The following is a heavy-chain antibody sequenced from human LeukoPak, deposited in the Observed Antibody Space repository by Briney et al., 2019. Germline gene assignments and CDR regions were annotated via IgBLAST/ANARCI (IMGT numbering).Heavy chain of an antibody. V-gene: IGHV1-46*01. CDR3: ARSPLPYTKQYYFDY. J-gene: IGHJ4*02. CDR1: GYTFTGYY. D-gene: IGHD4-11*01. CDR2: INPSGGST. Sequence: ASVTVSCTASGYTFTGYYMHWVRQAPGQGLEWMGIINPSGGSTSYAQKFQGRVTMTRDTSTSTVYMELSSLRSEDTAVYYCARSPLPYTKQYYFDYWGQGTLVTVSS.